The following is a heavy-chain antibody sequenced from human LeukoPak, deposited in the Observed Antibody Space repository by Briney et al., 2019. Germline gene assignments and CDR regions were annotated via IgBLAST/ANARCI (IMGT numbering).Heavy chain of an antibody. CDR1: GGTFSSYA. J-gene: IGHJ5*02. CDR2: IIPIFGTA. Sequence: SVKVSFKASGGTFSSYAISWVRQAPGQGLEWMGGIIPIFGTANYAQKFQGRVTITADESTSTAYMELSSLRSEDTAVYYCARGVVGATSKNWFDPWGQGTLVTVSS. CDR3: ARGVVGATSKNWFDP. D-gene: IGHD1-26*01. V-gene: IGHV1-69*13.